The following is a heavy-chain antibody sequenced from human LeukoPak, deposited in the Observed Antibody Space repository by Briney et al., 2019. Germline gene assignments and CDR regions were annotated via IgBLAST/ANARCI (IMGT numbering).Heavy chain of an antibody. CDR3: ARDQGGYISGPYYYGMDV. Sequence: PSETLSLTCTVSGGSVSSGRYYWSWIRQPPGKGLEWIGYIYYSGSTNYKPSLKSRVTISVDTSKNQFSLKLSSVTAADTAVYYCARDQGGYISGPYYYGMDVWGQGTTVTVSS. CDR1: GGSVSSGRYY. CDR2: IYYSGST. J-gene: IGHJ6*02. V-gene: IGHV4-61*01. D-gene: IGHD5-12*01.